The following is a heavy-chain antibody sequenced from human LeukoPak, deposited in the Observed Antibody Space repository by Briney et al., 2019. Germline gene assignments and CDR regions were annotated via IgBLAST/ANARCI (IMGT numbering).Heavy chain of an antibody. CDR3: ARQSITGTTNWFDP. CDR1: GYTFTGYY. Sequence: WASVKVSCKASGYTFTGYYMHWVRQAPGQGPERMGWISPYNGNTNYAQKLQGRVTMTTDTSTSTAYMELTSLRSDDTAVYYCARQSITGTTNWFDPWGQGTLVTVSS. D-gene: IGHD1-7*01. V-gene: IGHV1-18*04. CDR2: ISPYNGNT. J-gene: IGHJ5*02.